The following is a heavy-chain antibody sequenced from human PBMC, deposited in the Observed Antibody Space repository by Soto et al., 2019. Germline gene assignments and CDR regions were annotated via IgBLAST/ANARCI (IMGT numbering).Heavy chain of an antibody. CDR3: AKDGGWSLAVAGLFDY. Sequence: EVHLLEYGGGLVQPGGSLRPSCVVSGSTFSSDDMSWVRQAPGRGLEWVSGISDSGGSTYYADSLKGRFTISRDNAKNTLYLQMKSLRVEDTALYYCAKDGGWSLAVAGLFDYWGPGTQVTVSS. V-gene: IGHV3-23*01. CDR1: GSTFSSDD. J-gene: IGHJ4*02. CDR2: ISDSGGST. D-gene: IGHD6-19*01.